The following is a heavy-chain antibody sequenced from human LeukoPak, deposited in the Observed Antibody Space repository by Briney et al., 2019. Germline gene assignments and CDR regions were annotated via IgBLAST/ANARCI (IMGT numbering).Heavy chain of an antibody. J-gene: IGHJ4*02. Sequence: SETLSLTCTVSGGSISSGGYYWSWIRQHPGKGLEWIGYIYYSGSTYYNPSLKSRVTISVDTSKNQFSLKLSSVTAADTAVYYCARVGAHPNFDYWGQGTLVTVSS. CDR3: ARVGAHPNFDY. CDR1: GGSISSGGYY. D-gene: IGHD3-16*01. V-gene: IGHV4-31*03. CDR2: IYYSGST.